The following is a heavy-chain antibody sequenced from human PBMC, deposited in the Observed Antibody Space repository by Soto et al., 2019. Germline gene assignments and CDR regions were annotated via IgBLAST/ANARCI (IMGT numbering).Heavy chain of an antibody. V-gene: IGHV3-53*04. CDR3: ARDEDTAMATD. CDR1: GFTVSSNY. J-gene: IGHJ4*02. CDR2: IYSGGST. D-gene: IGHD5-18*01. Sequence: EVQLVESGGGLVQPGGSLRLSCAASGFTVSSNYMSWVRQAPGKGLEWVSVIYSGGSTYYADSVKGRFTISRHNSKNTLYHQMNSLRAEDTAVYYCARDEDTAMATDWGQGTLVTVSS.